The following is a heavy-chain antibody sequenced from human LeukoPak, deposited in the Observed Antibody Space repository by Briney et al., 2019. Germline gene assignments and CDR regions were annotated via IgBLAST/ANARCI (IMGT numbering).Heavy chain of an antibody. D-gene: IGHD3-22*01. CDR2: IYYSGST. CDR1: GGSISSGGYY. Sequence: SETLSVTCTVSGGSISSGGYYWSWIRQHPGKGLEWIGYIYYSGSTYYNPSLKSRVTMSVGTSKNQFSLKLSSVTAADTAVYYCAVSQDSSAWYFDLWGRGTLVTVSS. CDR3: AVSQDSSAWYFDL. J-gene: IGHJ2*01. V-gene: IGHV4-31*03.